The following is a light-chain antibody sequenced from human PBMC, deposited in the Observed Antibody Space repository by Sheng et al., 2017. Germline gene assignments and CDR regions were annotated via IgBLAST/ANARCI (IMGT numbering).Light chain of an antibody. CDR3: QVWDSHSVV. J-gene: IGLJ2*01. CDR1: NIGAKA. Sequence: SYVVTQPPSVSVAPGQTASITCGGDNIGAKAVHWYQQKPGQAPVWSSMMIATGPQGPLGRFLWLQFWEHGHLTISWVEAGDEADYHCQVWDSHSVVFGGGTKLTVL. V-gene: IGLV3-21*02. CDR2: MIA.